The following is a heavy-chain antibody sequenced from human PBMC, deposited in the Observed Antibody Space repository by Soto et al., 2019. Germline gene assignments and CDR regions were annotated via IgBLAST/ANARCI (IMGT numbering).Heavy chain of an antibody. D-gene: IGHD3-9*01. J-gene: IGHJ5*02. CDR3: ARDRGTYYDIFAVENWFDP. Sequence: SETLSLTCAVSGDSISSSNWWSWVRQPPGKGLEWIGEIYHSGSTNYNPSLKSRVIISVDKSKNQFSLKLSSVTAADTAVYYCARDRGTYYDIFAVENWFDPWGQGTLVTVSS. V-gene: IGHV4-4*02. CDR2: IYHSGST. CDR1: GDSISSSNW.